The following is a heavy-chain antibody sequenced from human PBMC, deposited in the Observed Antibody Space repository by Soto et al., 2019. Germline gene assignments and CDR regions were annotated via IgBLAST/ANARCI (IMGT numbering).Heavy chain of an antibody. J-gene: IGHJ4*02. D-gene: IGHD3-3*01. CDR2: IYGDDVK. Sequence: SGPTLVNPTQTLTLTCTFSGFSLSSSGMAVGWIRQPPGKAPEWLALIYGDDVKRYRPSLKSRLTLTKDNSKNQVVLTMTEGAPVDRGKFYGPNSDPFLESWAKETQATV. CDR3: PNSDPFLES. V-gene: IGHV2-5*02. CDR1: GFSLSSSGMA.